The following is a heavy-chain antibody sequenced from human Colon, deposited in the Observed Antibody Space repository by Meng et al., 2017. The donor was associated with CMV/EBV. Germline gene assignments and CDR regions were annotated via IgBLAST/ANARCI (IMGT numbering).Heavy chain of an antibody. Sequence: SETLSLTCTVTGGAISDYYWNWIRQTPGKGLEWIGYTYHSGSTNVHPSLRGRVSMSVDTSKNQFSLNLSSVTAADTALYFCARDLAVTGLQGGRIYYYGMDVWGQGTTVTVSS. CDR1: GGAISDYY. V-gene: IGHV4-59*01. CDR2: TYHSGST. CDR3: ARDLAVTGLQGGRIYYYGMDV. J-gene: IGHJ6*02. D-gene: IGHD6-19*01.